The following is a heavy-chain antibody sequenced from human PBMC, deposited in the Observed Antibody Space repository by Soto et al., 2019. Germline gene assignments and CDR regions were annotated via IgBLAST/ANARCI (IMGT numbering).Heavy chain of an antibody. CDR2: ISAYNGNT. D-gene: IGHD6-13*01. J-gene: IGHJ4*02. Sequence: GASVKVSCKASGGTFSSYGISWVRQAPGQGLEWMGWISAYNGNTNYAQKLQGIVTMTTDTSTSTAYMELRSLRSDDTAVYYCARDSAAGTWTYFDYWGQGTLVTVSS. CDR3: ARDSAAGTWTYFDY. V-gene: IGHV1-18*04. CDR1: GGTFSSYG.